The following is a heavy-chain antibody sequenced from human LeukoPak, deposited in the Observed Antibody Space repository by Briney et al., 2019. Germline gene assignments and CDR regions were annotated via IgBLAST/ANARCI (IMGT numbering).Heavy chain of an antibody. V-gene: IGHV4-4*07. D-gene: IGHD3-16*01. Sequence: SETLSLTCTVSGGSLRDYYWSFIRQPAGKGLEWIGRIHTSWTTYFNPSLKSRVTMSVDTSKNQFSLRLTSMTAADTAVYFCARGDYYDGGGRNWFDPWGQGTLVTVSS. CDR2: IHTSWTT. J-gene: IGHJ5*02. CDR3: ARGDYYDGGGRNWFDP. CDR1: GGSLRDYY.